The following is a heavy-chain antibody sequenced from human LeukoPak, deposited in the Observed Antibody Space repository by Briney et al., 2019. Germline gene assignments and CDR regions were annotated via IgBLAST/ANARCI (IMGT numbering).Heavy chain of an antibody. CDR1: GGSISSGSYY. CDR3: ARLAIGRITMVRGVIQAFDY. V-gene: IGHV4-61*02. Sequence: SETLSLTCTVSGGSISSGSYYWSWIRQPAGKGLEWIGRIYTSGSTNYNPSLKSRVTISVDTSKNQFSLKLSSVTAADTAVYYCARLAIGRITMVRGVIQAFDYWGQGTLVTVSS. D-gene: IGHD3-10*01. CDR2: IYTSGST. J-gene: IGHJ4*02.